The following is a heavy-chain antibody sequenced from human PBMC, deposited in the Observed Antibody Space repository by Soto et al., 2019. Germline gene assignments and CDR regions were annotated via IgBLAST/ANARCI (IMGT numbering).Heavy chain of an antibody. CDR1: GFTFSSYW. J-gene: IGHJ2*01. D-gene: IGHD6-25*01. Sequence: PGGSLRLSCAASGFTFSSYWMHWVRQAPGEGLVWVSRISTDGTSTSYADSVKGRFTMSRDNARNTLHLQMNSLRSEDTAVYYCVRDSLQHVAATYNILSLSLWG. CDR3: VRDSLQHVAATYNILSLSL. V-gene: IGHV3-74*01. CDR2: ISTDGTST.